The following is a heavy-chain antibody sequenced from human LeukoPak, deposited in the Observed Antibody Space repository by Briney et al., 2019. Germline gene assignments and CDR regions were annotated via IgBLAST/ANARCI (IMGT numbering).Heavy chain of an antibody. V-gene: IGHV1-46*01. J-gene: IGHJ4*02. CDR2: IYPRDGST. CDR1: GYSFTSNY. CDR3: ARDQEAFDY. Sequence: VASVKVSCKASGYSFTSNYIHWVRQAPGQGLEWMGMIYPRDGSTSYAQKFQGRVTVTRDTSTSTVHMGLSGLRSEDTAVYYCARDQEAFDYWGQGTLVTVSS.